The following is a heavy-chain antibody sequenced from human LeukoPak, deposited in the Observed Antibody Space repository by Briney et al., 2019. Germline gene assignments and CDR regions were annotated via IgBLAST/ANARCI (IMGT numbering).Heavy chain of an antibody. CDR3: ARESLSVIAAAGGGDYYYYYGMDV. CDR1: GGSISSSSYY. CDR2: IYYSGST. V-gene: IGHV4-39*07. D-gene: IGHD6-13*01. Sequence: SETLSLTCTVSGGSISSSSYYWGWIRQPPGKGLEWIGSIYYSGSTYYNPSLKSRVTISVDTSKNQFSLKLSSVTAADTAVYYCARESLSVIAAAGGGDYYYYYGMDVWGQGTTVTVSS. J-gene: IGHJ6*02.